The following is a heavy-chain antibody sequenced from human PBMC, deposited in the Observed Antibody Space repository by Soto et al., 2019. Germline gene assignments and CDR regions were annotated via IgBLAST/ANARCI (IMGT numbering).Heavy chain of an antibody. CDR1: GISLTNSGVG. V-gene: IGHV2-5*02. Sequence: QITLTESGPTLVKPTQTLTLTCTFSGISLTNSGVGVSWIRQPPGKALEWLAVIYWDDAKHFSPSQKSRLTITKDTSKIQVVLTMTNMDSVDTATYFCAQMDFDLCGMDVWGQGTTVIVSS. J-gene: IGHJ6*02. D-gene: IGHD3-9*01. CDR3: AQMDFDLCGMDV. CDR2: IYWDDAK.